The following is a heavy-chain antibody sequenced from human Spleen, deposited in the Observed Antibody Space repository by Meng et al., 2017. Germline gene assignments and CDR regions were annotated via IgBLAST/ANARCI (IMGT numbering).Heavy chain of an antibody. CDR2: IYYSGST. D-gene: IGHD2-15*01. J-gene: IGHJ4*02. CDR1: GGSISSGGYY. Sequence: QVQLQESGPGLVQPSQALSLTCTVSGGSISSGGYYWSWIRQHPGKGLEWIGYIYYSGSTYYNPSLKSRVTISVDTSKNQFSLKLSSVTAADTAVYYCARDCSGGSCYRYWGQGTLVTVSS. V-gene: IGHV4-31*03. CDR3: ARDCSGGSCYRY.